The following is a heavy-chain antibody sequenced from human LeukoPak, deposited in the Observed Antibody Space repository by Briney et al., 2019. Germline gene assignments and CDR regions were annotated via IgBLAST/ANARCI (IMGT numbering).Heavy chain of an antibody. CDR3: ARGEGRTYCSGGSCCGGMSYYYGMDV. V-gene: IGHV1-18*04. J-gene: IGHJ6*04. D-gene: IGHD2-15*01. CDR2: ISAYNGNT. Sequence: GASVKVSCKASGYTFTSYGISWVRQAPGQGLEWMGWISAYNGNTNYAQKLQGRVTMTTDTSTSTAYMELRSLRSDDTAVYYCARGEGRTYCSGGSCCGGMSYYYGMDVWGKGTTVTVSS. CDR1: GYTFTSYG.